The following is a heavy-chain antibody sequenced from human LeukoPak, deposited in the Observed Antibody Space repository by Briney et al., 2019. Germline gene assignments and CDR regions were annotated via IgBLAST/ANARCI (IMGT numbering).Heavy chain of an antibody. CDR2: ISYDGSNK. D-gene: IGHD4-17*01. Sequence: GGSLRLSCAASGFTFSSYGMHWFRQAPGKGLEWVAVISYDGSNKYYADSVKGRFTISRDNSKNTLYLQMNSLRAEDTAVYYCAKDRSPDPTVTTFSYFDYWGQGTLVTVSS. CDR3: AKDRSPDPTVTTFSYFDY. CDR1: GFTFSSYG. V-gene: IGHV3-30*18. J-gene: IGHJ4*02.